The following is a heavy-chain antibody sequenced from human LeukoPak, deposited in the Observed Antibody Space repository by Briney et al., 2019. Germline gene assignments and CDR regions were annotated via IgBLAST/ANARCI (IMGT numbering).Heavy chain of an antibody. Sequence: LVKVSCNASGGTFSSYAISWVRQAPGQGLEWMGRIIPIFGTANYAQKFQGRVTITTDESTSTAYMELSSLRSEDTAVYYCARGQFGELYPVSFDYWGQGTLVTVSS. CDR1: GGTFSSYA. CDR3: ARGQFGELYPVSFDY. CDR2: IIPIFGTA. D-gene: IGHD3-10*01. V-gene: IGHV1-69*05. J-gene: IGHJ4*02.